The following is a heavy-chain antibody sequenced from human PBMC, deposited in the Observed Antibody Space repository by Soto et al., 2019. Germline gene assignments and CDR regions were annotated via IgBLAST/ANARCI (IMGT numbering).Heavy chain of an antibody. CDR1: GFSFTSYW. J-gene: IGHJ4*02. CDR2: IKQDGGET. V-gene: IGHV3-7*01. CDR3: ATDGVYGSGIYMDY. Sequence: EVQLVESGGGLVQPGGSLRLSCAASGFSFTSYWMSWVRQAPGEGLEWVANIKQDGGETYYVDSVKGRFTISRDNAKPSLNLQLNSLTTEDSAVYYCATDGVYGSGIYMDYWGQGNLVTAAS. D-gene: IGHD3-10*01.